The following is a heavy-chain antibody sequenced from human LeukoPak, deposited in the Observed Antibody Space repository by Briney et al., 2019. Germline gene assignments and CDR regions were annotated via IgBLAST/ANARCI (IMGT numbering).Heavy chain of an antibody. J-gene: IGHJ4*02. CDR2: IYPGDSDT. CDR1: GYSFTTYW. D-gene: IGHD3-9*01. CDR3: VRRFDMGYLDWSHYYFDY. V-gene: IGHV5-51*01. Sequence: GESLKISCKGSGYSFTTYWIGWVRQMPGKGLEWMGIIYPGDSDTRYSPSFQGQVTISADKSISTAYLQWSSLRATDTAMYYCVRRFDMGYLDWSHYYFDYWGQGTLVTVSS.